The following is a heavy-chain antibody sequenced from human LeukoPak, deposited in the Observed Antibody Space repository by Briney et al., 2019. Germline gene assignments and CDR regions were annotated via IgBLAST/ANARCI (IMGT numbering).Heavy chain of an antibody. CDR3: ARDYGDYISDAWYFGL. CDR2: IYSSGNT. D-gene: IGHD4-17*01. CDR1: GDSISSGSYW. Sequence: KSSETLSLTCTVSGDSISSGSYWWSWLRQPAGKGLEWIGRIYSSGNTNYNPSPKSRVTVSVDTSKNQFSLKLRSVTAADTAVCYCARDYGDYISDAWYFGLWGRGTLVTVSS. V-gene: IGHV4-61*02. J-gene: IGHJ2*01.